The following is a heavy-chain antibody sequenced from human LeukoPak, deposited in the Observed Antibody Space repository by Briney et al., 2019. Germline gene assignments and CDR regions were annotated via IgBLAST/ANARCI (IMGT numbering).Heavy chain of an antibody. J-gene: IGHJ4*02. Sequence: GGSLRLSCAASGLTFKNYAMNWVPQAPGRGLEWVSGISRSGGSTYYADSVKGWFTISRDNSKNTLFLQMNSLRADDTAVYYCAKEPYGDSGLVLGSWGQGTLVTVSS. V-gene: IGHV3-23*01. CDR3: AKEPYGDSGLVLGS. CDR2: ISRSGGST. D-gene: IGHD4-17*01. CDR1: GLTFKNYA.